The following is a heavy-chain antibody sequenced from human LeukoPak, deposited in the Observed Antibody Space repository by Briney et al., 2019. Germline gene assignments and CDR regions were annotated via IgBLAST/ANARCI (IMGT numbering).Heavy chain of an antibody. CDR2: INHSGST. V-gene: IGHV4-34*01. Sequence: SETLSLTCAVYGGSFSGYYWSWIRQPPGKGLEWIGEINHSGSTNYNPSLKSRVTISVDTSKNQFSLKLSSVTAADTAVYYCARAPSSSSRPFDYWGQGTLVTVSS. CDR1: GGSFSGYY. CDR3: ARAPSSSSRPFDY. J-gene: IGHJ4*02. D-gene: IGHD6-6*01.